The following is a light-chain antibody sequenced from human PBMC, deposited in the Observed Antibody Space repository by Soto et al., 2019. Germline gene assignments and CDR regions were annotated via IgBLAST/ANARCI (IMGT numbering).Light chain of an antibody. Sequence: QSVLTQPPSVSGAPGQRVTISCTGSSSNIGAGYDVHWYQQFPGTAPKVLIYGNSNWPSGVPDRFSGSKSGTSASLAITGLQAEDEADYYCQSYDSSLSGVVFGGGTQLTVL. V-gene: IGLV1-40*01. CDR1: SSNIGAGYD. CDR3: QSYDSSLSGVV. J-gene: IGLJ2*01. CDR2: GNS.